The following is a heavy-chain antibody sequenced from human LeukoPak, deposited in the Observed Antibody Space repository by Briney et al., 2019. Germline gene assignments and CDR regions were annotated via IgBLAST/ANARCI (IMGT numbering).Heavy chain of an antibody. CDR3: AKDATWFGSKYASFDH. D-gene: IGHD2-15*01. Sequence: PGGSLRLSCAASGFTFSNYAMSWVRQAPGKGLEWVSIIASGSGGRTFYADSVQGRFTISRDNSKSTLYLQMNSLAAKDTAVYFGAKDATWFGSKYASFDHWGQGTQVTVFS. V-gene: IGHV3-23*01. CDR2: IASGSGGRT. J-gene: IGHJ4*02. CDR1: GFTFSNYA.